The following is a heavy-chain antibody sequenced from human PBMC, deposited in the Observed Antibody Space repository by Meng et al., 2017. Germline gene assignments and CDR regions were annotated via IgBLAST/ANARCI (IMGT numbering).Heavy chain of an antibody. CDR2: INPKSGDT. Sequence: QVQLVQSGAVVQKPGSSVKVSCKASGGTFSSHAISWVRQAPGQGIEWMGRINPKSGDTHYAQKFQARVTMTGDTSISTAYMELSGLSSDLTAMYYCARDEDISAAGKLFGDYWGQGTLVTVS. V-gene: IGHV1-2*06. CDR1: GGTFSSHA. CDR3: ARDEDISAAGKLFGDY. J-gene: IGHJ4*02. D-gene: IGHD6-25*01.